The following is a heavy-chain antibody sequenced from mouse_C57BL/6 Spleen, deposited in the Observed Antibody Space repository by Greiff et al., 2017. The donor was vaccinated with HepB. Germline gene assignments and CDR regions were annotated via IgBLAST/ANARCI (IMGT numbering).Heavy chain of an antibody. CDR3: ARSGGYRDSMDY. D-gene: IGHD2-14*01. Sequence: QVQLQQPGAELVMPGASVKLSCKASGYTFTSYWMHWVKQRPGQGLEWIGEIDPSDSDTNYNQKFKGKSTLTLDKSSSTAYMQLSSLTSEDSAVDYCARSGGYRDSMDYWGQGTSVTVSS. CDR2: IDPSDSDT. CDR1: GYTFTSYW. V-gene: IGHV1-69*01. J-gene: IGHJ4*01.